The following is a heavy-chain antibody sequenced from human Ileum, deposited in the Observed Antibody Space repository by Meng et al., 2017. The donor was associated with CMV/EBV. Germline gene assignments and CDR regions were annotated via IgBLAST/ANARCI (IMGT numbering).Heavy chain of an antibody. J-gene: IGHJ4*02. CDR2: IDTNTGNP. Sequence: CKTSGYTFASNNIIWVRQAPGQGPEWMGWIDTNTGNPTYAQGFTGRFVFSLDTSVKTAYLQISSLKAEDTAVYYCARDGLSGRYFDYWGQGTLVTVSS. CDR3: ARDGLSGRYFDY. V-gene: IGHV7-4-1*02. CDR1: GYTFASNN. D-gene: IGHD1-26*01.